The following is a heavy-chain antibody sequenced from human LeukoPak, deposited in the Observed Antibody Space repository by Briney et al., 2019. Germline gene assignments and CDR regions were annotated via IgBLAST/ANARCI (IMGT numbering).Heavy chain of an antibody. V-gene: IGHV4-59*12. CDR3: ARERYYYDSSGSRFDY. J-gene: IGHJ4*02. D-gene: IGHD3-22*01. CDR1: GGFLSSYS. Sequence: SQTLSLTCTVSGGFLSSYSWSWIRQPPGKGLEWIGYIYYSESTNYNPSLKSRVTISVDTSKNQFSLKLSSVTAADTVVYYCARERYYYDSSGSRFDYWGQGTLVTVSS. CDR2: IYYSEST.